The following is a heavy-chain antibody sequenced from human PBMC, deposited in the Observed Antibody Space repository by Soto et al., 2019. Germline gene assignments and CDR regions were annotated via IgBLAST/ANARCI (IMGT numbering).Heavy chain of an antibody. CDR2: INWDDDE. V-gene: IGHV2-70*01. Sequence: QSGPTLVNPTQTLTLTCTFSGFSLSTNLMCVGWIRQPPGKALEWLALINWDDDEYYNKSLKTRLTISKHTSKNQVVLTLTNMDLVDTATYYCARIRDSRYRYFDFWGPGTLVTVSS. J-gene: IGHJ4*02. D-gene: IGHD3-22*01. CDR1: GFSLSTNLMC. CDR3: ARIRDSRYRYFDF.